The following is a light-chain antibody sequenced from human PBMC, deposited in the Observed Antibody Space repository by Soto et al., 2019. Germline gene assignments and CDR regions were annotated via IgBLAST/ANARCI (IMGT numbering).Light chain of an antibody. J-gene: IGKJ2*01. CDR1: QTISTH. CDR2: AAS. CDR3: QQSLTIPST. Sequence: DIQMTQSPSSLSASVGDRVTITCRASQTISTHLNWYQQKPGKAPKLLIYAASTLQSGVPSRFSGSGSGIDFTLTISSLRPEDFATYYCQQSLTIPSTFGQGTKLEI. V-gene: IGKV1-39*01.